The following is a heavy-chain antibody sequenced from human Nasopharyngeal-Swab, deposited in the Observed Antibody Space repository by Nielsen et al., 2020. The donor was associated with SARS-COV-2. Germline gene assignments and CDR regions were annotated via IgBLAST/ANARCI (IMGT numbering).Heavy chain of an antibody. J-gene: IGHJ4*02. CDR2: IKQDGSER. CDR1: GFTFSSYW. D-gene: IGHD3-10*01. Sequence: GGSLRLSCAASGFTFSSYWMSWVRQAPGKGLEWVANIKQDGSERYYVDSVKGRFTISRYNAKNSLYLQMNSLRAEDTAVYYCARDRYYYGSGSLDYWGQGTLVTVSS. CDR3: ARDRYYYGSGSLDY. V-gene: IGHV3-7*01.